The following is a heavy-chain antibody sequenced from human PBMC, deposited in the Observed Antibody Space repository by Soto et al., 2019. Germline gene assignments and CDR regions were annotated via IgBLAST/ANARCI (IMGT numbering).Heavy chain of an antibody. CDR1: GGSISSSSYY. V-gene: IGHV4-39*01. Sequence: QLQLQESGPGLVKPSETLSLTCTVSGGSISSSSYYWGWIRQPPGKGLEWIGSIYYSGSTYYNPSLKSRVTISVDTSKNQFTLKLSSVTAADTAVYYCARRRDGYISGPSNAFDIWGQGTMVTVSS. D-gene: IGHD3-3*02. J-gene: IGHJ3*02. CDR2: IYYSGST. CDR3: ARRRDGYISGPSNAFDI.